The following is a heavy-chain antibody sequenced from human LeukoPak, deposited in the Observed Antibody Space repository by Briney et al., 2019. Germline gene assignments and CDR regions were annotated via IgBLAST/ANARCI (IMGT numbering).Heavy chain of an antibody. CDR2: IYPGDSDT. CDR1: GYSFTSYW. D-gene: IGHD5-12*01. Sequence: GESLKISCKGSGYSFTSYWIGWVRQMPGKGLERMGIIYPGDSDTRYSPSFQGQVTISADKSISTAYLQWSSLKASDTAMYYCARITRSTSGYDTFDYWGQGTLVTVSS. CDR3: ARITRSTSGYDTFDY. J-gene: IGHJ4*02. V-gene: IGHV5-51*01.